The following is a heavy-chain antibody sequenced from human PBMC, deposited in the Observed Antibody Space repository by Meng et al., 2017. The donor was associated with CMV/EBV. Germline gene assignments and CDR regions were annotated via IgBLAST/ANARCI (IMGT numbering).Heavy chain of an antibody. CDR2: IIPILGIA. D-gene: IGHD6-13*01. CDR3: ASAGQQLDY. Sequence: SSVSVSCKASVGTFSSYTISWVRQAPGQGLEWMGRIIPILGIANYAQTFQGRVTIAADKSTSTAYMELSSLRSEETALYYCASAGQQLDYWGQGTLVTVSS. J-gene: IGHJ4*02. CDR1: VGTFSSYT. V-gene: IGHV1-69*02.